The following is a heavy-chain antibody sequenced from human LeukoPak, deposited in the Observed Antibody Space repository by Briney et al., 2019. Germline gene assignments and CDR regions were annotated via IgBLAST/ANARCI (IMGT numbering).Heavy chain of an antibody. J-gene: IGHJ6*03. CDR1: GFTFSSYS. Sequence: GGSLRLSCAASGFTFSSYSMNWVRQAPGKGLEWVSSISSSSSYIYYADSVKGRFTISRDNAKNSLYLQMNSLRAEDTAVYYCARGADMITFGGDYYMDVWGKGTTVTISS. CDR2: ISSSSSYI. V-gene: IGHV3-21*01. CDR3: ARGADMITFGGDYYMDV. D-gene: IGHD3-16*01.